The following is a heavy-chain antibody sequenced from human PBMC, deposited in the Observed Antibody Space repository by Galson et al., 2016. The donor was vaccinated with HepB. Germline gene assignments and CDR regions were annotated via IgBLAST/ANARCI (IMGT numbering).Heavy chain of an antibody. V-gene: IGHV4-34*01. D-gene: IGHD6-13*01. Sequence: QPPGMGLEWIGEINHSGITNYNPSLKSRVTISVDTSKNQFSLKLSSVTAAATALYYCARSLSRYSSSWFLVPGRNYFDYWGQGTLVTVSS. J-gene: IGHJ4*02. CDR2: INHSGIT. CDR3: ARSLSRYSSSWFLVPGRNYFDY.